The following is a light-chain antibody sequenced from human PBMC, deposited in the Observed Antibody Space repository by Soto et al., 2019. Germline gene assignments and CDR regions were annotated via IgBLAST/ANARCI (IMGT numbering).Light chain of an antibody. CDR1: SSDVGGYNY. CDR3: CSYAGSNVV. CDR2: DVS. Sequence: QSVLTQPHSVSGSPGQSVTISCTGTSSDVGGYNYVSWYQQHPGKAPKLMIYDVSKRPSGVPDRFSGSKSGNTASLTISGLQAEDEADYYCCSYAGSNVVFGGGTKLTVL. V-gene: IGLV2-11*01. J-gene: IGLJ2*01.